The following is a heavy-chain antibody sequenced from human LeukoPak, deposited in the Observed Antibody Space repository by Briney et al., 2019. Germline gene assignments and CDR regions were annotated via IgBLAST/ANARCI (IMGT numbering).Heavy chain of an antibody. CDR1: GGTFSINA. CDR3: ARDKNSGECVSNSCYGVWPLDI. Sequence: AASVKVSCKASGGTFSINAITWVRQAPGQGLEWMGGIIPMSETPKYTQKFQGRVTITTDESTNTAYMELSSLRSEDTAVYYCARDKNSGECVSNSCYGVWPLDIWGQGTMVTVSS. J-gene: IGHJ3*02. V-gene: IGHV1-69*05. CDR2: IIPMSETP. D-gene: IGHD2-2*01.